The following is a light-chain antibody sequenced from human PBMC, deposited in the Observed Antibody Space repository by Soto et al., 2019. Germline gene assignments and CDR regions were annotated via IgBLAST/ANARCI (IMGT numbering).Light chain of an antibody. CDR2: GAS. J-gene: IGKJ4*01. CDR3: QQYGSSPLT. CDR1: QSVSGSY. Sequence: EIVLTQSPGTLSLSPGERATLSCRASQSVSGSYLAWYQQRPGQAPRLLIYGASSRATGIPDRFSGSGSGTDFTLTISRLVPEDFAVYYCQQYGSSPLTFGGGTKVEIK. V-gene: IGKV3-20*01.